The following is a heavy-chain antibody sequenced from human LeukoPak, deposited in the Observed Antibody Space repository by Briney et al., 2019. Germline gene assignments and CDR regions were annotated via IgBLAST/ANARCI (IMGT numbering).Heavy chain of an antibody. V-gene: IGHV3-30*02. Sequence: GGSLRLSCAASGFTFSSYGMHWVRQAPGKGLEWVAFIRYDGSNKYYADSVKGRFTISRDNSKNTLYLQMNSLRAEDTAVYYCARDPDHYCSSTSCYREGYFDYWGQGTLVTVSS. D-gene: IGHD2-2*02. CDR2: IRYDGSNK. CDR1: GFTFSSYG. CDR3: ARDPDHYCSSTSCYREGYFDY. J-gene: IGHJ4*02.